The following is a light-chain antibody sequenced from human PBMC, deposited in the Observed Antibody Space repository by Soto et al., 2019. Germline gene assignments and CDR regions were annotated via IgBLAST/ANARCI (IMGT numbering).Light chain of an antibody. V-gene: IGLV1-40*01. J-gene: IGLJ3*02. CDR2: GNN. Sequence: QSVLTQPPSVSGAPGQRVTISCTGSSANIGAAYNVDWYQQLPGTAPKLLIYGNNNRPSGVPARFSGSKSGTSASLAIAGLQAEDEADYDCAVWDDSLNAWVFGGGTKLTVL. CDR1: SANIGAAYN. CDR3: AVWDDSLNAWV.